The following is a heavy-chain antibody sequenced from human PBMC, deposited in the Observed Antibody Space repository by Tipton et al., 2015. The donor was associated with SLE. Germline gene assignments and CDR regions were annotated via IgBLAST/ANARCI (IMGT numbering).Heavy chain of an antibody. V-gene: IGHV4-4*01. Sequence: TLSLTCTVSGGSISSSTWWSWVRQPPGKGLEWIGEIHHSGSTNYNPSFQGQVTISADKSIGTAYLQWRSLKASDTAMYFCARVRAIFGGILDYWGQGTLVTVSS. CDR1: GGSISSSTW. CDR3: ARVRAIFGGILDY. D-gene: IGHD3-3*01. J-gene: IGHJ4*02. CDR2: IHHSGST.